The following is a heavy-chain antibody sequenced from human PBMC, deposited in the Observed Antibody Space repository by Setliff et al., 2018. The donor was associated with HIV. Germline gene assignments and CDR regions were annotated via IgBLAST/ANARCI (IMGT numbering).Heavy chain of an antibody. D-gene: IGHD3-22*01. CDR1: GGSFSSFA. V-gene: IGHV1-69*13. J-gene: IGHJ4*02. CDR2: IIPVSGTT. CDR3: ARDLGISSGYYFDY. Sequence: SVKVSCKVSGGSFSSFAISWVRQAPGHGLEWMGGIIPVSGTTNYAQKVQGRVTLSADESTGTAYMQLSSLRSDDTAVYYCARDLGISSGYYFDYWGQGTLVTVSS.